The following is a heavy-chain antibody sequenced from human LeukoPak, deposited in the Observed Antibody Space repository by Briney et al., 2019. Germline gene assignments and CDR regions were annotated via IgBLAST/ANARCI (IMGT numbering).Heavy chain of an antibody. V-gene: IGHV4-34*01. D-gene: IGHD2-2*01. CDR1: GGSFSGYY. Sequence: SETLSLTCAVYGGSFSGYYWSWIRQPPGKGLEWIGEINHSGSTNYNPSLKGRVTISVDTSKNQFSLKLSSVTAADTAVYYCARGQYQLLPGNWFDPWGQGTLVTVSS. CDR3: ARGQYQLLPGNWFDP. J-gene: IGHJ5*02. CDR2: INHSGST.